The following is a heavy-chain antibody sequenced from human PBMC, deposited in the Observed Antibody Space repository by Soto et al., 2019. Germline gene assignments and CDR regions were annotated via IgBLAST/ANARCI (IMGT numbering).Heavy chain of an antibody. Sequence: QVQLQESGPGLVKPSETLSLTCTVSGGSISSYSWSWIRQPPGKGLEWIGYIYYSGSTNYNPSLKSRVTVSVDTSQNQFSLRLSSVAAADTAVYYCARVPAAIVAGGAIDLWGQGTTVTVSS. CDR1: GGSISSYS. J-gene: IGHJ6*02. CDR2: IYYSGST. CDR3: ARVPAAIVAGGAIDL. V-gene: IGHV4-59*01. D-gene: IGHD2-2*01.